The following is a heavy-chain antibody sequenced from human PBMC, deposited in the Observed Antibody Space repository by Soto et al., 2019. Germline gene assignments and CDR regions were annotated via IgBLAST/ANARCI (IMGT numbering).Heavy chain of an antibody. J-gene: IGHJ4*02. CDR2: ISGSGGST. D-gene: IGHD3-22*01. Sequence: GGSLRLSCAASGFTFSSYAMSWVRQAPGKGLEWVSAISGSGGSTYYADSVKGRFTISRDNSKNTLYLQMNSLRAEDTAVYYCAKEFRYYDSSGYYGGFDYWGQGTLVTVSS. CDR1: GFTFSSYA. V-gene: IGHV3-23*01. CDR3: AKEFRYYDSSGYYGGFDY.